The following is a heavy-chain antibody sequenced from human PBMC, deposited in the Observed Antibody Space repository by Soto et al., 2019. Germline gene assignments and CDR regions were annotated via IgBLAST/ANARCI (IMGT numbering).Heavy chain of an antibody. Sequence: SETLSLTCTVSGGSISSGGYYWSWIRQHPGKGLEWIGYIYYSGSTYYNPSLKSRVTISVDTSKNQFSLKLSSVTAADTAVYYCARTDSSGYYYFDYWGQGTLVTVSS. J-gene: IGHJ4*02. D-gene: IGHD3-22*01. CDR3: ARTDSSGYYYFDY. CDR2: IYYSGST. CDR1: GGSISSGGYY. V-gene: IGHV4-31*03.